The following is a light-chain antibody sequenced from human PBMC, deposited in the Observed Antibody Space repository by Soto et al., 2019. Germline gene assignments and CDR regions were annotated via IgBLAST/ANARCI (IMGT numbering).Light chain of an antibody. CDR1: QSISTW. V-gene: IGKV1-5*01. Sequence: DIQMTQSPSTLSASIGDRVTITCRAGQSISTWLAWYQQKPGKAPKVLIYDASRLESGVPSRFSGSGSGTEFTLTISSLQPDDFAIYYCQQHNGCFGQGTKLEIE. CDR2: DAS. CDR3: QQHNGC. J-gene: IGKJ2*01.